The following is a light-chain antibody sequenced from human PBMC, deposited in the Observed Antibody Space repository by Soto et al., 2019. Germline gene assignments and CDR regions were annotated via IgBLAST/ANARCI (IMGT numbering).Light chain of an antibody. V-gene: IGLV9-49*01. J-gene: IGLJ2*01. Sequence: QSVLTQPPSATASLGASVTLTCTLSSGYSDYKVDWYQQRPGKGPRFVMRVGTGGIAGSKGDGIPDRFSVLGSGLIRYLTIKNIQEEDESDYHCGADHGSGSNFVVVFGGGTKVTVL. CDR2: VGTGGIAG. CDR1: SGYSDYK. CDR3: GADHGSGSNFVVV.